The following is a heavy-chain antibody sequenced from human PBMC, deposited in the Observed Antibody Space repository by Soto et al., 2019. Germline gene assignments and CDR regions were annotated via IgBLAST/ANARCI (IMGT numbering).Heavy chain of an antibody. D-gene: IGHD2-15*01. CDR3: AIGTIHCSGGSCYSFDH. V-gene: IGHV1-69*02. Sequence: QVQLVQSGAEVKKPGSSVKVSCKASGGTFSSYTISWVRQAPGQGLEWMGRIIPILGIANYAQKFQGRVTITADKSTSTAYMELSSLRSEDTAVYYCAIGTIHCSGGSCYSFDHWGQGTLVTVSS. CDR2: IIPILGIA. CDR1: GGTFSSYT. J-gene: IGHJ4*02.